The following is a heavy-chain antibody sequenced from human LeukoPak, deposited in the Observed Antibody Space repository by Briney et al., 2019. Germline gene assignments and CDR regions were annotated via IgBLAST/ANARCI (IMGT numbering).Heavy chain of an antibody. CDR1: GFTFYDYT. CDR2: ISWDGGTT. D-gene: IGHD6-19*01. J-gene: IGHJ4*02. V-gene: IGHV3-43*01. Sequence: PGGSLRLSCAASGFTFYDYTIHWVRQAPGKGLEWVSLISWDGGTTYYADSVKGRFTISRDNSKNSLYLQMNSLRTEDTALYYCAKEGIEVAAFDYWGQGTLVTVSS. CDR3: AKEGIEVAAFDY.